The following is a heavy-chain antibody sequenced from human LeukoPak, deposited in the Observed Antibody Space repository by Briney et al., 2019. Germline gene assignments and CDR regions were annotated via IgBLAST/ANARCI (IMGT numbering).Heavy chain of an antibody. Sequence: ASVKVSCKPSGYTFTGYYMHWVRQAPGLGLEWMGWINPNSGDTNYAQKFQGRVTMTRDTSISTAYMELSQLRSDDTAVYYCAREQDIGMVSALDYWGQGTLVTVSS. CDR3: AREQDIGMVSALDY. J-gene: IGHJ4*02. CDR2: INPNSGDT. V-gene: IGHV1-2*02. CDR1: GYTFTGYY. D-gene: IGHD5-18*01.